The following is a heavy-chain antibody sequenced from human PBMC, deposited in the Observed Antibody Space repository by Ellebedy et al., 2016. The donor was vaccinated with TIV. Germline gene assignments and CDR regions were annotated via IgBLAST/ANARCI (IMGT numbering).Heavy chain of an antibody. Sequence: GESLKISXVVSGRTFNSNGMHWVRQAPGKGLEWVAVISYDGRYKSYTESVKGRFTISRDNSNNTLYLQMNSLRPEDTAVYYYAKDGGFYYYGMDVWGQGTAVIVS. CDR1: GRTFNSNG. CDR2: ISYDGRYK. D-gene: IGHD3-16*01. V-gene: IGHV3-30*18. J-gene: IGHJ6*02. CDR3: AKDGGFYYYGMDV.